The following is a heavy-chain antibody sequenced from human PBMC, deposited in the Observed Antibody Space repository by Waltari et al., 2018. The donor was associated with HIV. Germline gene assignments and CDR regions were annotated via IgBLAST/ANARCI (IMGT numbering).Heavy chain of an antibody. CDR1: GGSISSYY. CDR3: ARDLRWGIAAAGSKGQNWFDP. V-gene: IGHV4-4*07. J-gene: IGHJ5*02. Sequence: QVQLQESGPGLVKPSETLSLTCTVSGGSISSYYWSWIRQPAGKGLEWIGRIYTSGSTNYNPALKGRVTMSVDTSKNQFSLKLSSVTAADTAVYYCARDLRWGIAAAGSKGQNWFDPWGQGTLVTVSS. CDR2: IYTSGST. D-gene: IGHD6-13*01.